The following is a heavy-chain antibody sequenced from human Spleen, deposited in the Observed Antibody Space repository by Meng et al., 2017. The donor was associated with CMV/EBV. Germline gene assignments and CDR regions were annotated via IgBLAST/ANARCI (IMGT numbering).Heavy chain of an antibody. CDR2: RNPNSGGT. J-gene: IGHJ4*02. CDR1: GYTFSDYD. V-gene: IGHV1-2*02. CDR3: AREDTNGVERDFDY. D-gene: IGHD1-1*01. Sequence: GYTFSDYDVDRGRQDPGQGVEWRGGRNPNSGGTKKTEKWQGRVTMTRETSISTADKELSRRRTDDTAVKYCAREDTNGVERDFDYWGQGTLVTVSS.